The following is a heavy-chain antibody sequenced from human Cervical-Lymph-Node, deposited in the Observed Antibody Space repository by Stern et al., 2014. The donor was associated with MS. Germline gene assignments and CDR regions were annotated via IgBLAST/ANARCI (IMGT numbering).Heavy chain of an antibody. J-gene: IGHJ5*02. CDR3: ARGYSGYDSVHDWSDP. D-gene: IGHD5-12*01. Sequence: QVQLVQSGAEVKKPGASVKVSCKASGYTFTGYYMHWVRQAPGQGLEWMGWINPNSGGTNYAQKFQGWVTMTRDTSISTAYMELSRLRSDDTAVYYCARGYSGYDSVHDWSDPWGQGTLVTVSS. CDR2: INPNSGGT. CDR1: GYTFTGYY. V-gene: IGHV1-2*04.